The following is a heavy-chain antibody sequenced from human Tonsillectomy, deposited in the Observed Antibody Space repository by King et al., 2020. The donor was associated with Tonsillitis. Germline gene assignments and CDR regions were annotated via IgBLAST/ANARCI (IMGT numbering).Heavy chain of an antibody. CDR2: ISTRSIYT. J-gene: IGHJ6*01. D-gene: IGHD3-10*01. CDR1: GFTFNDYY. Sequence: VQLVESGGGLVKLGGSLRLSCAASGFTFNDYYMNWIRQAPGKGLEWVSYISTRSIYTNYADSVKGRFTISRDNAKNSLYLQMNSLRAEDTAVYFCARDSAYYGSGTSPLGYYYYYGLDVWGQGTTVTVSS. V-gene: IGHV3-11*06. CDR3: ARDSAYYGSGTSPLGYYYYYGLDV.